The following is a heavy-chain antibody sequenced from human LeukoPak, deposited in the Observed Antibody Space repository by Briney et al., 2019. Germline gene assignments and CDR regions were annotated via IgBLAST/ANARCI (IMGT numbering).Heavy chain of an antibody. CDR2: IYTSGST. V-gene: IGHV4-61*02. D-gene: IGHD6-19*01. Sequence: SETLSLTRTVSGGSISSASYYWSWIRQPAGKGLEWIGRIYTSGSTNYNPSLKSRVTISVDTSKNQFSLNLISVTAADTAVYYCAREERGVAVAGMLLPTYNWFDPWGQGTLVTVSS. CDR3: AREERGVAVAGMLLPTYNWFDP. J-gene: IGHJ5*02. CDR1: GGSISSASYY.